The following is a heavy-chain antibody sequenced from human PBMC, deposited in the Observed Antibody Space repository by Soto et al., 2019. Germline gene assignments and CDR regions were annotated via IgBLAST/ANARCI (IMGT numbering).Heavy chain of an antibody. CDR2: IIPILGIA. V-gene: IGHV1-69*02. D-gene: IGHD2-21*02. Sequence: QVQLVQSGAEVKKPGSSVKVSCKASGGTFSSYTISWVRQAPGQGLEWMGRIIPILGIANYAQKFQGRVTITADKSTSTADMELSSLRSEDTAVYYCARNSVVVTAIPHYYGMDVWGQGTTVTVSS. CDR3: ARNSVVVTAIPHYYGMDV. J-gene: IGHJ6*02. CDR1: GGTFSSYT.